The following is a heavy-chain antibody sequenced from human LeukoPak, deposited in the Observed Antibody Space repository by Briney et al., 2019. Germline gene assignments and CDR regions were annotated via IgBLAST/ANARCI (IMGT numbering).Heavy chain of an antibody. D-gene: IGHD7-27*01. CDR1: GFTFSSYA. CDR2: ISSNGGST. J-gene: IGHJ6*02. V-gene: IGHV3-64*01. Sequence: GGSLRLSCAASGFTFSSYAMHWVRQAPGKGLEYVSAISSNGGSTYYANSVKGRFTISRGNSKNTLYLQMGSLRAEDTAVYYCATYTNWVAGDVWGQGTTVSVSS. CDR3: ATYTNWVAGDV.